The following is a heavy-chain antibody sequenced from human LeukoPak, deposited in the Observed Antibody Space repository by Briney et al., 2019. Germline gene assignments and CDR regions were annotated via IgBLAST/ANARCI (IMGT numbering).Heavy chain of an antibody. J-gene: IGHJ4*02. CDR3: ARGELLPD. V-gene: IGHV3-7*01. D-gene: IGHD1-26*01. CDR1: GFTFSSYW. CDR2: IKQDGSEK. Sequence: PGGSLRLSCEASGFTFSSYWMSWVRQAPGKGLEWVANIKQDGSEKYYVDSVKGRFTISRDNAKNSLYLQMNSLRADDTAVYYCARGELLPDWGQGTLVTVSS.